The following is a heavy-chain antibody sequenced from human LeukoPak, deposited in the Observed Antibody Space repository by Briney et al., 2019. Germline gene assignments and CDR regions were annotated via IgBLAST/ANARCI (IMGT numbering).Heavy chain of an antibody. CDR3: ARGRKVAADFDY. CDR1: GGSISSHY. V-gene: IGHV4-59*11. D-gene: IGHD6-13*01. Sequence: SETLSLTCTVSGGSISSHYWSWIRQPPGKGLEWIGYIYYSGSTNYNPSLKSRVTISVDTSKNQFSLKLSSVTAADTAVYYCARGRKVAADFDYWGQGTLVTVSS. CDR2: IYYSGST. J-gene: IGHJ4*02.